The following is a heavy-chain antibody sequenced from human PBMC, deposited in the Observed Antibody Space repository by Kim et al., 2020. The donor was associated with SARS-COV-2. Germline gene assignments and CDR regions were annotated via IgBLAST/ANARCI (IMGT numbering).Heavy chain of an antibody. CDR3: ARGYYDSGSYYFDY. J-gene: IGHJ4*02. D-gene: IGHD3-10*01. V-gene: IGHV3-13*01. CDR2: IGTAGDT. CDR1: GFTFSSYD. Sequence: GGSLRLSCAASGFTFSSYDMHWVRQATGEGLEWVSAIGTAGDTSYPDSVKGRFIISREDAKNSLYLQMNSLRAGDTAVYYCARGYYDSGSYYFDYWGQGTLVTVSS.